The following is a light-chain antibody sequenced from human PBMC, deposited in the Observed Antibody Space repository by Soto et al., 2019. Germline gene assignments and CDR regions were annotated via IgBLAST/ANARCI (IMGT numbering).Light chain of an antibody. Sequence: EVVLTPSPATLSLAPGERATLSCRASQFLSIYLAWYQQKPGQPPRLLIYDTSNRATGIPARFSGSRSGTDFTLTISSLEPEDFGVYFCHQRNKFGQGTRLEIK. CDR3: HQRNK. CDR1: QFLSIY. V-gene: IGKV3-11*01. J-gene: IGKJ5*01. CDR2: DTS.